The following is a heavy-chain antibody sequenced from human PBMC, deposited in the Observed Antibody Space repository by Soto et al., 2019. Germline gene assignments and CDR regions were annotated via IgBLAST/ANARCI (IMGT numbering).Heavy chain of an antibody. Sequence: GAPVKVSCKASGYTFTSYYMHWVRRAPGQGLEWMGIINPSGGSTSYAQKFQGRVTMTRDTSTSTVYMELSSLRSEDTAVYYCATPDYDILTGYYGDAFDIWGQGTMVTVSS. CDR2: INPSGGST. CDR1: GYTFTSYY. V-gene: IGHV1-46*03. CDR3: ATPDYDILTGYYGDAFDI. D-gene: IGHD3-9*01. J-gene: IGHJ3*02.